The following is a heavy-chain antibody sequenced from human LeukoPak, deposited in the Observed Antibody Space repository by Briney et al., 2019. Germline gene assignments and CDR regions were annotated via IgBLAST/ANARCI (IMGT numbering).Heavy chain of an antibody. D-gene: IGHD2-15*01. CDR2: MDPKSGDT. V-gene: IGHV1-2*02. CDR3: ATKGGLTPNTLAM. CDR1: GYNFTVYY. Sequence: ASVKGSCKGSGYNFTVYYMHWVRQAPGQGLEWMGWMDPKSGDTIYAPKFQGRVSMTRDTSITTAYMELSSLTFDDSAMYYCATKGGLTPNTLAMWGHGTMVTVSS. J-gene: IGHJ3*01.